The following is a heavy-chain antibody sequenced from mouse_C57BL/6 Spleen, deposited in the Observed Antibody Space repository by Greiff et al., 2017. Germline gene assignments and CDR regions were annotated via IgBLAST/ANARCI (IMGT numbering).Heavy chain of an antibody. CDR3: ARGFYDGYFPGYWYFDV. D-gene: IGHD2-3*01. Sequence: QVQLQQPGAELVRPGSSVKLSCKASGYTFTSYWMDWVKQRPGQGLEWIGNIYPSDSETHYNQKFKDKATLTVDKSSSTAYMQLSSLTSEDSAVYYCARGFYDGYFPGYWYFDVWGTGTTVTVSS. CDR1: GYTFTSYW. CDR2: IYPSDSET. V-gene: IGHV1-61*01. J-gene: IGHJ1*03.